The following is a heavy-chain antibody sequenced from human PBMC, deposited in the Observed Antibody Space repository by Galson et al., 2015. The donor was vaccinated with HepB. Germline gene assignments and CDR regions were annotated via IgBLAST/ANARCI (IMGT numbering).Heavy chain of an antibody. V-gene: IGHV3-30-3*01. CDR2: ISYDGSNK. Sequence: SLRLSCAASGFTFSSYAMHWVRQAPGKGLEWVAVISYDGSNKYYADSVKGRFTISRDNSKNTLYLQMNSLRAEDTAVYYCASLYGSGTGWFDPWGQGTLVTVSS. CDR1: GFTFSSYA. D-gene: IGHD3-10*01. CDR3: ASLYGSGTGWFDP. J-gene: IGHJ5*02.